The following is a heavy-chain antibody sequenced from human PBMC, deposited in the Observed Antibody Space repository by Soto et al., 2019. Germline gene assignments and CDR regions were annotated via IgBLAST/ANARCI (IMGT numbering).Heavy chain of an antibody. CDR2: ISGSGAIA. CDR3: VKDRSLGVSRDMDV. V-gene: IGHV3-23*01. CDR1: GFSFSSYV. Sequence: GGSLRLSCAASGFSFSSYVMRWVRQAPGMGLEWVSGISGSGAIALYADSVKGRFTISRDNSKNTLYLQMNNLRADDTAVYYCVKDRSLGVSRDMDVWGQGTTVTVSS. J-gene: IGHJ6*02. D-gene: IGHD2-8*01.